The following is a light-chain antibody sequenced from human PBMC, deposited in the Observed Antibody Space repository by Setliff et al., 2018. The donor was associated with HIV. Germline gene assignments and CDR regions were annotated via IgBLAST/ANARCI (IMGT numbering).Light chain of an antibody. V-gene: IGLV2-14*01. J-gene: IGLJ2*01. CDR1: SSDIGGYND. CDR3: SSYTSSSTLVV. Sequence: QSVLTQPASVSGSPGQSITISCTGTSSDIGGYNDVSWYQQHPGKAPKLMIYEVSNRPSGVSNRFSGSKSGNTASLTISGLQAEDEADYYCSSYTSSSTLVVLGGGTKVPS. CDR2: EVS.